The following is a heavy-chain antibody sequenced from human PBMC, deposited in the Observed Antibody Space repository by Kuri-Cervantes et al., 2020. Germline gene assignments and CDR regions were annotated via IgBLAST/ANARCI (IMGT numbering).Heavy chain of an antibody. CDR2: ISGSGGST. D-gene: IGHD3-22*01. Sequence: GGSLRLSCAASGFIFSNYAMHWVRQAPGKGLEWVSAISGSGGSTYYADSVKGRFTISRDNSKNTLYLQMNSLRAEDTAVYYCANWAGPHHYDSSGQYYFDYWGQGTLVTVSS. CDR1: GFIFSNYA. J-gene: IGHJ4*02. V-gene: IGHV3-23*01. CDR3: ANWAGPHHYDSSGQYYFDY.